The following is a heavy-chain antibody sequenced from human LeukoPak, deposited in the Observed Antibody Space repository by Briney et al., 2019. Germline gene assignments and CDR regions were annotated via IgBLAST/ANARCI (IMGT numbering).Heavy chain of an antibody. CDR2: ISSGSSPI. D-gene: IGHD3-10*01. V-gene: IGHV3-48*01. J-gene: IGHJ4*02. CDR1: GFTFSTYS. Sequence: GGSLRLSCVASGFTFSTYSMNWVRQAPGRGLEWVSYISSGSSPIYYADSLRGRFTISRDNAKNSLFLQMNSLRAEDTAVYYCAREPSGVLGLDCWGQGTLVTVSS. CDR3: AREPSGVLGLDC.